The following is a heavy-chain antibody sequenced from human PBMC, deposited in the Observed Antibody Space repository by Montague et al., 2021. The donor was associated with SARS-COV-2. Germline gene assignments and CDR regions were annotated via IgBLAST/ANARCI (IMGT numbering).Heavy chain of an antibody. CDR1: GGSISSSSYY. J-gene: IGHJ2*01. CDR3: SRHYYDSSCYYSPWSFDP. CDR2: IYYSGST. D-gene: IGHD3-22*01. V-gene: IGHV4-39*01. Sequence: SETLSLTCTVSGGSISSSSYYWCWIRQPPGKGLEWIGSIYYSGSTYYNPSLKSRVTISVDTSENQFSLKLSSVTAADTAVYYCSRHYYDSSCYYSPWSFDPWGRGTLVTVSS.